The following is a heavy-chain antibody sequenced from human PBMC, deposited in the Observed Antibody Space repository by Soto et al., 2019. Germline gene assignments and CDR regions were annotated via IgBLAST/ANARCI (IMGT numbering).Heavy chain of an antibody. J-gene: IGHJ4*02. D-gene: IGHD1-26*01. Sequence: GGSLRLNCAASGFGFTSHAMGWVRHAPGKGLEWVSLISGNGVTTYYADSMKGRVAISRDNAKNTVYFEMNSLRGEDTAVYYCVKGLWDLFRYFDYWGQGTLVTVSS. CDR3: VKGLWDLFRYFDY. CDR1: GFGFTSHA. CDR2: ISGNGVTT. V-gene: IGHV3-23*01.